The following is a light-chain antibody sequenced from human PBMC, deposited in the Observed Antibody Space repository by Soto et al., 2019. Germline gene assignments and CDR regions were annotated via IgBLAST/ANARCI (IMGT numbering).Light chain of an antibody. CDR1: QSISTY. V-gene: IGKV3-11*01. J-gene: IGKJ2*01. CDR2: DAS. CDR3: QQGSNWPPT. Sequence: EIVLTQSPATLSLSPGERATLFCRASQSISTYLAWYQQKSGQAPRLLIYDASNRATGIPARFSGGGSGTDFTLTVSSLEPEDFAVYYCQQGSNWPPTFGQGTKLEI.